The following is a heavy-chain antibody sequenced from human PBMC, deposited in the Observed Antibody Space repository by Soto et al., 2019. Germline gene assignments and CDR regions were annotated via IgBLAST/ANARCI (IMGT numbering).Heavy chain of an antibody. CDR1: GFTFDDYT. D-gene: IGHD5-18*01. CDR3: AKDTIQLWKNYYYYGMDV. V-gene: IGHV3-43*01. CDR2: ISWDGGST. Sequence: GGSLRLSCAASGFTFDDYTMHWVRQAPGKGLEWVSLISWDGGSTYYADSVKGRFTISRDNSKNSLYLQMNSLRTEDTALYYCAKDTIQLWKNYYYYGMDVWGHGTTVTVSS. J-gene: IGHJ6*02.